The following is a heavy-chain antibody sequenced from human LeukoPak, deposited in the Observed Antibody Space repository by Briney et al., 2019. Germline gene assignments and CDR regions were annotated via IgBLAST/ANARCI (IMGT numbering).Heavy chain of an antibody. J-gene: IGHJ4*02. CDR2: IRTKLYGWTT. D-gene: IGHD1-7*01. V-gene: IGHV3-49*04. CDR1: GFTFGDYP. Sequence: SLRLPLTTSGFTFGDYPLSWVRQAPGQGLEWIGFIRTKLYGWTTEYAASVKGRFSISRDDSTSIAYLQMNSLKTEDTAVYYCTRTPTWGTYYFDYWGQGTLVTVSS. CDR3: TRTPTWGTYYFDY.